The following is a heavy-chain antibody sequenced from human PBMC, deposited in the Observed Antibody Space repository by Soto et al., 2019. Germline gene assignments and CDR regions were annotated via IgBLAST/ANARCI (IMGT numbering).Heavy chain of an antibody. CDR3: ARGGIHLFYFPPDS. CDR2: ILYDGIKM. V-gene: IGHV3-33*01. D-gene: IGHD3-16*01. Sequence: GGSLRLSYGASGFSFDTYGIHWVRQAPGKGLEWVAVILYDGIKMFYADSVKGRFTISRENSKNMVFLQMDTLRADDTAVYHCARGGIHLFYFPPDSWGQATPVT. CDR1: GFSFDTYG. J-gene: IGHJ4*02.